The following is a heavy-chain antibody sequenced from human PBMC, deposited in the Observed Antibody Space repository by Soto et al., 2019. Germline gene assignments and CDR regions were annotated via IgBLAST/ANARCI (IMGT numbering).Heavy chain of an antibody. J-gene: IGHJ6*02. Sequence: GESLKISCKGSGYSFTTYWIGWVRQMPGRGLERMGIIYPGDSDTRYSPSFQGQVTMSADKPISTAYLQWRSLRSDDTAVYYCARVLNYYGMDVLGQGTTVTVSS. CDR1: GYSFTTYW. CDR2: IYPGDSDT. V-gene: IGHV5-51*01. CDR3: ARVLNYYGMDV.